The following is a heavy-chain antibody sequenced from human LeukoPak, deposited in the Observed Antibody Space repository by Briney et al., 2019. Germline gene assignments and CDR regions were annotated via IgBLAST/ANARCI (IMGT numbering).Heavy chain of an antibody. D-gene: IGHD6-25*01. CDR1: GYTFTGYY. CDR3: ARAGGYQAYYFDY. Sequence: GASVKVSCKASGYTFTGYYMHWVRQAPGQGLEWMGWINPNSGGTNYAQKFQGRVTMTRDTSISTAYMELSRLRSDDTAVYYCARAGGYQAYYFDYWGQGTLVTVSS. CDR2: INPNSGGT. V-gene: IGHV1-2*02. J-gene: IGHJ4*02.